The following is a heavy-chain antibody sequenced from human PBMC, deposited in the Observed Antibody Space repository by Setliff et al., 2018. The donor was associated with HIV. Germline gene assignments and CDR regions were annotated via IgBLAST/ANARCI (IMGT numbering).Heavy chain of an antibody. V-gene: IGHV3-73*01. J-gene: IGHJ4*02. D-gene: IGHD1-26*01. CDR2: IRTKANIYAT. CDR1: GFTFSGSS. Sequence: GGSLRLSCAASGFTFSGSSMHWVRQASGKGLEWVGRIRTKANIYATAYAESVKGRFTISRDDSKNMAYLQMNSLRTEDTAIYYCTRHRGSFDYWGLGTLVTVSS. CDR3: TRHRGSFDY.